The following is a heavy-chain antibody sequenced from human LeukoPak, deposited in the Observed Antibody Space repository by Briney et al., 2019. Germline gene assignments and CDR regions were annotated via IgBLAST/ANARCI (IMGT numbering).Heavy chain of an antibody. CDR1: GGSFSGYY. J-gene: IGHJ4*02. D-gene: IGHD4-17*01. Sequence: PSETLSLTCAVYGGSFSGYYWSWIRQPPGKGLEWIGEINHSGSTNYNPSLKSRVTISVDTSKNQFSLKLSSVTAADTAVYYCATRGTTVTTGWDYFDYWGQGTLVTVSS. CDR2: INHSGST. V-gene: IGHV4-34*01. CDR3: ATRGTTVTTGWDYFDY.